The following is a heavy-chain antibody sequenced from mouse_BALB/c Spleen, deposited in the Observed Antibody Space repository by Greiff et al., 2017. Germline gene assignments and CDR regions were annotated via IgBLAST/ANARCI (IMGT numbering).Heavy chain of an antibody. J-gene: IGHJ3*01. CDR2: ISDGGSYT. V-gene: IGHV5-4*02. CDR1: GFTFSDYY. CDR3: ARDRGYRTGFAY. D-gene: IGHD2-14*01. Sequence: EVKVVESGGGLVKPGGSLKLSCAASGFTFSDYYMYWVRQTPEKRLEWVATISDGGSYTYYPDSVKGRFTISRDNAKNNLYLQMSSLKSEDTAMYYCARDRGYRTGFAYWGQGTLVTVSA.